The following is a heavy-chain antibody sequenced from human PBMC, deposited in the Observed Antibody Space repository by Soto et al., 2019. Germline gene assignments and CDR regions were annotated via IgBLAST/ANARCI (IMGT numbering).Heavy chain of an antibody. CDR3: ARDLSDIVVVPAALNWFDP. Sequence: QTLSLTCAISGDSVSSNSAAWNWIRQSPSRGLEWLGRTYYRSKWYNDYAVSVKSRITINPDTSKNQFSLQLNSVTPEDTAVYYCARDLSDIVVVPAALNWFDPWGQGTLGTVSS. CDR1: GDSVSSNSAA. V-gene: IGHV6-1*01. CDR2: TYYRSKWYN. D-gene: IGHD2-2*01. J-gene: IGHJ5*02.